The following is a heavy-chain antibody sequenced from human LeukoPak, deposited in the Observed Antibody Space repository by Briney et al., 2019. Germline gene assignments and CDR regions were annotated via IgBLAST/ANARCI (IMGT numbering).Heavy chain of an antibody. Sequence: SETLSLTCTVSGGSISSYYWSWIRQLPGKGLEWIGYIYYSGSTNYNPSLKSRVTISVDTSKNQFSLKLSSVTAADTAVYYCARLPPYSSSWYFDYWGQGTLVTVSS. D-gene: IGHD6-13*01. CDR3: ARLPPYSSSWYFDY. V-gene: IGHV4-59*12. CDR2: IYYSGST. CDR1: GGSISSYY. J-gene: IGHJ4*02.